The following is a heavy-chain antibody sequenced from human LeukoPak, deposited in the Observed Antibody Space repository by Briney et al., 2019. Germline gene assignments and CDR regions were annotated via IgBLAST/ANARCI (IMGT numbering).Heavy chain of an antibody. Sequence: ASVKVSCKASGYTFTSYGISWVRQAPGQGLEWMGWISAYNGNTNYAQKLQGRVTMTTDTSTSTDYMELRSLRSDDTAVYYCARVLGGSGCHEYWGQGTLVTVSS. CDR2: ISAYNGNT. D-gene: IGHD6-19*01. CDR1: GYTFTSYG. CDR3: ARVLGGSGCHEY. J-gene: IGHJ4*02. V-gene: IGHV1-18*01.